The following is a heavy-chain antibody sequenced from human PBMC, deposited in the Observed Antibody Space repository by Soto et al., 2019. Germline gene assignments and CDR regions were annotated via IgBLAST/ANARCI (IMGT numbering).Heavy chain of an antibody. Sequence: QVQLVESGGGVVQPGRSLRLSCAASGFTFSSYGMHWVRQAPGKGLEWVAVIWYDGSNKYYADFVKGRFTISRDNSKNTLYQQMNSRRAEDTAVYYWASRSPALDYWGQGTLVTVSS. V-gene: IGHV3-33*01. J-gene: IGHJ4*02. CDR3: ASRSPALDY. D-gene: IGHD2-2*01. CDR2: IWYDGSNK. CDR1: GFTFSSYG.